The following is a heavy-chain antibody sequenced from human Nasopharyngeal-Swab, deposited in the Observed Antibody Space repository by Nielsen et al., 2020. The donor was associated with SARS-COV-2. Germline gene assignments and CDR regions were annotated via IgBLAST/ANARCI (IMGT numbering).Heavy chain of an antibody. Sequence: SLKISCAASGFTFDDYAMHWVRQAPGKGPEWVSGISWNSGSIGYADSVKGRFTISRDNAKNSLYLQMNSLRAEDTALYYCAKVLGFGELLGSFDYWGQGTLVTVSS. D-gene: IGHD3-10*01. J-gene: IGHJ4*02. CDR2: ISWNSGSI. CDR1: GFTFDDYA. CDR3: AKVLGFGELLGSFDY. V-gene: IGHV3-9*01.